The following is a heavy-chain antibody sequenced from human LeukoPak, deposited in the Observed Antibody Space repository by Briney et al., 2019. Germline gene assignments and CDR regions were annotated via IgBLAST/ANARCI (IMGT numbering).Heavy chain of an antibody. Sequence: SETLSLTCTVSGYSTSSGYYWGWIRQPPGKGLEWIGSIYHSGSTYYNPSLKSRVTISVDTSKNQFSLKLSPVTAADTAVYYCARGPYDGHDSTGIDYWGQGTLVTVSS. D-gene: IGHD3-22*01. V-gene: IGHV4-38-2*02. J-gene: IGHJ4*02. CDR1: GYSTSSGYY. CDR2: IYHSGST. CDR3: ARGPYDGHDSTGIDY.